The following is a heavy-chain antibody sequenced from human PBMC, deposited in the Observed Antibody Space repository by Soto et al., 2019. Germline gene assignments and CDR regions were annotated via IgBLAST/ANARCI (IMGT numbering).Heavy chain of an antibody. CDR3: ARHNYGSGSTYFDY. Sequence: PSETLSLTCTVSGGSISSYYWSWIRQPPGKGLEWIGYIYYSGGTNYNPSLKSRVTISVDTSKNQFSLKLNSMTAADTAVYYCARHNYGSGSTYFDYWGQGTLVTV. J-gene: IGHJ4*02. CDR1: GGSISSYY. V-gene: IGHV4-59*08. CDR2: IYYSGGT. D-gene: IGHD3-10*01.